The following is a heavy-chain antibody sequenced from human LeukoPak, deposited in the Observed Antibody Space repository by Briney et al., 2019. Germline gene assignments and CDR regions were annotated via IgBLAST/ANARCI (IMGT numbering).Heavy chain of an antibody. CDR1: GFTFDDYA. CDR3: ARDWFHAIDY. V-gene: IGHV3-9*01. Sequence: GGSLRLSCAASGFTFDDYAMHWVRQAPGKGLEWVSGISWNSGSIGYADSVKGRFTISRDNAKNTLYLQMNSLRDDDTAVYYCARDWFHAIDYWGQGTLVTVSS. CDR2: ISWNSGSI. J-gene: IGHJ4*02. D-gene: IGHD2/OR15-2a*01.